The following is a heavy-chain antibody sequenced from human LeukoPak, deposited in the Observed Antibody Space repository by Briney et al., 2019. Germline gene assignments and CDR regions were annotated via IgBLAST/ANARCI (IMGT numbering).Heavy chain of an antibody. CDR1: GYTFTSYG. V-gene: IGHV1-18*01. CDR2: ISTYNGNT. D-gene: IGHD1-26*01. CDR3: ARDHVSYYLDP. Sequence: ASVKVSCKASGYTFTSYGISWVRQAPGQGLEWMGWISTYNGNTNYAQKLQDRVTMTTDTSTSTAYMELRSLRSGDTAVYFCARDHVSYYLDPWGQGTLVTVSS. J-gene: IGHJ5*02.